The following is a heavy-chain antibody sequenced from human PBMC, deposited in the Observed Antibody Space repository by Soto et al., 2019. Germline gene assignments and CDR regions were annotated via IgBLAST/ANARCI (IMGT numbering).Heavy chain of an antibody. CDR3: ARDVPDYDFWSGYYARHRDLDP. D-gene: IGHD3-3*01. Sequence: GASVKVSCKASGYTFTSYGISWVRQAPGQGLEWMGWISAYNGNTNYAQKLQGRVTMTTDTSTSTAYMELRSLRSDDTAVYYCARDVPDYDFWSGYYARHRDLDPRGQGTLVTVSS. CDR2: ISAYNGNT. CDR1: GYTFTSYG. V-gene: IGHV1-18*01. J-gene: IGHJ5*02.